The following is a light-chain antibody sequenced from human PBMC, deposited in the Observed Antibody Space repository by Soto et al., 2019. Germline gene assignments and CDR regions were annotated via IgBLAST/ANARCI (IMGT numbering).Light chain of an antibody. Sequence: DIVMTQSPDSLAVSLGERATLSCRASQSVNINLAWYKQKPGQAPRLLIFGASSRANGIPARFSGSGSGTEIPLTISSLQPDDSATYFCQRYNDKFGQGTKVDIK. J-gene: IGKJ1*01. V-gene: IGKV3-15*01. CDR1: QSVNIN. CDR3: QRYNDK. CDR2: GAS.